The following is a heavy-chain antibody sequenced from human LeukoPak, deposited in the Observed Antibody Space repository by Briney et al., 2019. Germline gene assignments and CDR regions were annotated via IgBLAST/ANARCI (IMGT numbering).Heavy chain of an antibody. V-gene: IGHV3-66*03. CDR3: ARSAAAGRIVATFDY. D-gene: IGHD5-12*01. CDR2: IYSDNT. J-gene: IGHJ4*02. Sequence: PGGSLRLSCTVSGFTVSSNSMSWVRQAPGKGLEWVSFIYSDNTHYSDSVKGRFTISRDNSKNTLYLQMNSLRGEDTAVYYCARSAAAGRIVATFDYWGQGTLVTVSS. CDR1: GFTVSSNS.